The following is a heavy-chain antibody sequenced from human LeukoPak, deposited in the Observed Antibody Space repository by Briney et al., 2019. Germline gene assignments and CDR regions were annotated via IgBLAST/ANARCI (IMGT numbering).Heavy chain of an antibody. J-gene: IGHJ6*02. Sequence: SQTLSLTCTVSGGSISSGSYYWSWIRQPAGKGLEWIGRIYTSGSTNYNPSLKSRVTISVDTSKNQFSLKLSSVTAADTAVYYCARGTVMTPPLDYYYGMDVWGQGTTVTVSS. CDR3: ARGTVMTPPLDYYYGMDV. D-gene: IGHD4-23*01. CDR1: GGSISSGSYY. V-gene: IGHV4-61*02. CDR2: IYTSGST.